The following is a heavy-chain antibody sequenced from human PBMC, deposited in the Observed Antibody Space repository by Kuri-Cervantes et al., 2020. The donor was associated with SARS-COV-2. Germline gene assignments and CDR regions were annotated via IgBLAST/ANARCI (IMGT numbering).Heavy chain of an antibody. V-gene: IGHV3-66*03. D-gene: IGHD2-2*01. J-gene: IGHJ6*04. Sequence: GGSLRLSCAASGFTVSSNYMSWVRQAPGKGLEWVSVIYSCGSTYYADSVKGRFTISRDNSKNTLYLQMNSLRAEDTAVYYCARDRRCSSTSCYFYYYYYGMDVWGKGTTVTVSS. CDR1: GFTVSSNY. CDR2: IYSCGST. CDR3: ARDRRCSSTSCYFYYYYYGMDV.